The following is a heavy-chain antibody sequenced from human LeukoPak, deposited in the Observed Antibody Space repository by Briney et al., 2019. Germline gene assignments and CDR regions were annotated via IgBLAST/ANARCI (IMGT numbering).Heavy chain of an antibody. D-gene: IGHD1-20*01. CDR3: ARGNWFVDY. CDR2: ISISSTYL. CDR1: GFTFSSYS. Sequence: PGGSLRLSCEASGFTFSSYSMSWLRRTPGKGLEWLSYISISSTYLHYADSVKGRLTISRDNAKKSLFLQMNSLRADDTAVYYCARGNWFVDYWGQGTLVTVSS. J-gene: IGHJ4*02. V-gene: IGHV3-21*05.